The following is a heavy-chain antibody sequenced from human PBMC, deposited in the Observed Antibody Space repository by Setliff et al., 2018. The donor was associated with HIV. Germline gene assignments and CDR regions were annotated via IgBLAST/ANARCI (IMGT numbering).Heavy chain of an antibody. CDR3: ARQAWHYDRDGYFIDY. J-gene: IGHJ4*02. CDR1: GYFISDGYY. D-gene: IGHD3-22*01. V-gene: IGHV4-38-2*02. Sequence: SETLSLTCSVSGYFISDGYYWGWIRQPPGKGLEWVGTIYQNGNTYYSPSLESRVSVSMDMSRNQFSVKLNSATAADTAVYYCARQAWHYDRDGYFIDYWGQGKLVTVSS. CDR2: IYQNGNT.